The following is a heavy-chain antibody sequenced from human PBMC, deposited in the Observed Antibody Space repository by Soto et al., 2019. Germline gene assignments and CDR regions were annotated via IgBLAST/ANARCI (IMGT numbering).Heavy chain of an antibody. CDR1: GGSFSGYY. Sequence: QVQLQQWGVGLLKPSETLSLTCAVYGGSFSGYYWSWIRQPPGKGLEWIGEINHSGSTNYNPSLKSRVTISVDTSKNQFSLKLSSVTAADTAVYYCARGSGYYYAKFDYWGQGTLVTVSS. CDR2: INHSGST. D-gene: IGHD3-22*01. V-gene: IGHV4-34*01. CDR3: ARGSGYYYAKFDY. J-gene: IGHJ4*02.